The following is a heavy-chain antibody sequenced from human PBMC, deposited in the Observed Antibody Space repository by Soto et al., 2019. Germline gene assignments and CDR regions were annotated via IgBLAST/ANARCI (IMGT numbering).Heavy chain of an antibody. V-gene: IGHV4-31*03. J-gene: IGHJ6*02. D-gene: IGHD2-21*01. Sequence: SETLSLTCTVSGVSFTSGCNCWIWLRQPPGKGREWIGYIEHSGGASCSAYFRGRSVISIDMTKNQYSLRLNAVTAADTATDYCARDYYGGGSQDYGYGMEVWGQGTTVTVSS. CDR1: GVSFTSGCNC. CDR2: IEHSGGA. CDR3: ARDYYGGGSQDYGYGMEV.